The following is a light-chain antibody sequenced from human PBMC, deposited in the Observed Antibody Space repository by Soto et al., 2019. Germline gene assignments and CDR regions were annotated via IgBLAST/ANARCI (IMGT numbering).Light chain of an antibody. Sequence: AVVTQEPSLTVSPGGTVTLTCASSTGGVTSGHHPYWFQQKPGQAPRILIFDTTNRHSWTPARFSGSLLGGRAALTLSGAQPEDEAQYYCLLTFRGPWVFGGGTQLTVL. V-gene: IGLV7-46*01. CDR3: LLTFRGPWV. CDR1: TGGVTSGHH. CDR2: DTT. J-gene: IGLJ7*01.